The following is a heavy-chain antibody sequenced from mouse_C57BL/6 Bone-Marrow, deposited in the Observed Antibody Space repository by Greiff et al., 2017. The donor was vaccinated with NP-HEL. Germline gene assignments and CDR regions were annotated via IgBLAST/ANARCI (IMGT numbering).Heavy chain of an antibody. V-gene: IGHV1-53*01. Sequence: QVQLQQPGTELVKPGASVKLSCKASGYTFTRYWMHWVKQRPGQGLEWIGNINPSNGGTNYNEKFKSKATLTVDKSSSTAYMQLSSLTSEDSAVYSCARVTTVVAPSFDYWGQGTTLTVSS. CDR1: GYTFTRYW. CDR2: INPSNGGT. J-gene: IGHJ2*01. CDR3: ARVTTVVAPSFDY. D-gene: IGHD1-1*01.